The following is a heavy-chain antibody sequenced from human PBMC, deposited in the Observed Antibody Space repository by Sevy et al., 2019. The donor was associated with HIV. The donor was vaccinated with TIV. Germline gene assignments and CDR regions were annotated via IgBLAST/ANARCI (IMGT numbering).Heavy chain of an antibody. CDR3: AKGGGGHYDPDEIGYYFYYYNMDV. Sequence: GGSLRLSCAVSGFSFDSYGMTWVRQAPGKGLEWVSGISGSGTRTYYTDSVKGRFSISRDNSKNRLYLQMNSLRSEDTGIYYSAKGGGGHYDPDEIGYYFYYYNMDVWGKGTTVTVSS. CDR2: ISGSGTRT. V-gene: IGHV3-23*01. CDR1: GFSFDSYG. J-gene: IGHJ6*03. D-gene: IGHD3-22*01.